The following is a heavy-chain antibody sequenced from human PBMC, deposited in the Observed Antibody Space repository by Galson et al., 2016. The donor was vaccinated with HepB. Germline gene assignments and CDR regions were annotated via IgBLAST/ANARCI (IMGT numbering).Heavy chain of an antibody. Sequence: SLRLSCAASGFTFSTYAMSWVRQAPGKGLEWVSTISGRGGNIYYADSVKGRFTISRDNSKNTLYLQMNSLRAEDTAVYYRAKPTALSWGNGDYWGQGILVTVSS. J-gene: IGHJ4*02. CDR2: ISGRGGNI. CDR1: GFTFSTYA. D-gene: IGHD3-16*01. CDR3: AKPTALSWGNGDY. V-gene: IGHV3-23*01.